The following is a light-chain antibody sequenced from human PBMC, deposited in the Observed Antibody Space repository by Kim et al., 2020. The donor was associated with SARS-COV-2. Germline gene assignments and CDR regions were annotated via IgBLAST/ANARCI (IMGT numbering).Light chain of an antibody. Sequence: SIRHQGDIRRNYETRWYQQKAGPAPVLIIYGKNNRPSGIPGRFSGCSSGNTASLTIAGAQAEDEADYYCNSRGSSGTWVFGGGTQLTVL. CDR3: NSRGSSGTWV. J-gene: IGLJ3*02. CDR1: IRRNYE. CDR2: GKN. V-gene: IGLV3-19*01.